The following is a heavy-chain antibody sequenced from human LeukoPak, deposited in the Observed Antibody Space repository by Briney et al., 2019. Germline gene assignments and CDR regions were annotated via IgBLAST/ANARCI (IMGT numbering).Heavy chain of an antibody. CDR3: AREGGPYRPLDY. J-gene: IGHJ4*02. CDR2: VNLQGST. V-gene: IGHV4-4*02. CDR1: GGSITNTNY. Sequence: SESLSLTCGVSGGSITNTNYWTWVRQPPGKGLEWIGEVNLQGSTNYNPSLMGRVAIAVDTSENHISLQLTSVTAADTAVYYCAREGGPYRPLDYSGQGTLVTVSS.